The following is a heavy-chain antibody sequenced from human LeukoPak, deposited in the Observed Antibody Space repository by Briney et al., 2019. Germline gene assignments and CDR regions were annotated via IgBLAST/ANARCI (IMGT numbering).Heavy chain of an antibody. Sequence: GGSLRLSWAASGXTFSTFWLHWVRQAPGKGLVWVSRINRDGSSTTYADSVKGRFTISRDNAKNTLYLQMNSLRAEDTAVYYCARGRSSSSWYYFDYWGQGTLVTVSS. CDR2: INRDGSST. CDR3: ARGRSSSSWYYFDY. V-gene: IGHV3-74*01. D-gene: IGHD6-13*01. CDR1: GXTFSTFW. J-gene: IGHJ4*02.